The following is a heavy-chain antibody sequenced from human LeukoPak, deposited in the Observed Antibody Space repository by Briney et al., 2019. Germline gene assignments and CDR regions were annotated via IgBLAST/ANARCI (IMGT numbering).Heavy chain of an antibody. D-gene: IGHD6-19*01. CDR3: AKDLPWAVARNYYCYYGMDV. Sequence: LAGGSLRLSCAASGFTFSSYAMSWVRQAPGKGLEWVSAISGSGGSTYYADSVKGRFTISRDNSKNTLYLQMNSLRAEDTAVYYCAKDLPWAVARNYYCYYGMDVWGQGTTVTVSS. V-gene: IGHV3-23*01. J-gene: IGHJ6*02. CDR1: GFTFSSYA. CDR2: ISGSGGST.